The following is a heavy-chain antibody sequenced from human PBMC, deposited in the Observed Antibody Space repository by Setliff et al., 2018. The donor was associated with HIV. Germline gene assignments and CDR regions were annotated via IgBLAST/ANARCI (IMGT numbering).Heavy chain of an antibody. V-gene: IGHV3-30*03. CDR2: ISYYGGNQ. J-gene: IGHJ6*02. D-gene: IGHD3-10*01. Sequence: GGSLRLSCVASGFTFSDYGMHWLRQAPGKGLEWVAVISYYGGNQFHAESVKGRFTSSRDNSKNTLYLEMKSLRSEDTAVDYCARVVYYFGSDRPYYYGMDGWGQGTTVTVSS. CDR1: GFTFSDYG. CDR3: ARVVYYFGSDRPYYYGMDG.